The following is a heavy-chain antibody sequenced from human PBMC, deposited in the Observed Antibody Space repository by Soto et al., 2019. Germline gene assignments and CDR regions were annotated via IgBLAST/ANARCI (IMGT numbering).Heavy chain of an antibody. CDR1: GFPFNKYG. J-gene: IGHJ4*02. V-gene: IGHV3-33*01. CDR2: IWYDGSEK. Sequence: QVQLVESGGGVVQPGRSLRLSCVTSGFPFNKYGMHWVRQAPGKGLEWVAIIWYDGSEKYYGDSVKGRFTISRDNSRDTLFLQLDSLRADDTAMYYCARLVGSGGDSIDYWGQGTLVTVSS. CDR3: ARLVGSGGDSIDY. D-gene: IGHD3-10*01.